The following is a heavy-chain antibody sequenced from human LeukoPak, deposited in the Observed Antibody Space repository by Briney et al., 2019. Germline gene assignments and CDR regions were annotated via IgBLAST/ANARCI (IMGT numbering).Heavy chain of an antibody. V-gene: IGHV3-30*04. J-gene: IGHJ4*02. CDR2: ISYDGSNK. D-gene: IGHD3-10*01. CDR1: GFTFSSYA. CDR3: ARAPALFGESLFSGDY. Sequence: GGSLRLSCAASGFTFSSYAMHWVRQAPGKGLEWVAVISYDGSNKYYADSVKGLFTISRDNSKNTLYLQMNSLRAEDTAVYYCARAPALFGESLFSGDYWGQGTLVTVSS.